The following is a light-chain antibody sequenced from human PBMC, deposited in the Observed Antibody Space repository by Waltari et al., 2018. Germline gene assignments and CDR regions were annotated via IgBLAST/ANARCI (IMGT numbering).Light chain of an antibody. V-gene: IGKV1-16*01. CDR1: QDIGDF. J-gene: IGKJ4*01. Sequence: WRASQDIGDFLVWFQQRPGKAPKSLRYAASTLQGGVRSRFSGSGSGTDVTLTISSLQPEDSGTYYCQQYHDYPHTLGGGTSGEVK. CDR2: AAS. CDR3: QQYHDYPHT.